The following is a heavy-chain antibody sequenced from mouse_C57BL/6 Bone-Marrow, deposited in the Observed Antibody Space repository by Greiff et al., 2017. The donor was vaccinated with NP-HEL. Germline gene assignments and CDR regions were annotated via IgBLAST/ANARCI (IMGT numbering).Heavy chain of an antibody. V-gene: IGHV1-80*01. J-gene: IGHJ3*01. CDR3: ARGAY. CDR2: IYPGDGDT. Sequence: QVQLQQSGAELVKPGASVKISCKASGYEFSNYWMNWVKQRPGQGLEWIGQIYPGDGDTNYNGKFKDKATMTADKSSSTAYMQLSRLTSEDSAVYFCARGAYGGQGTLVTVSA. CDR1: GYEFSNYW.